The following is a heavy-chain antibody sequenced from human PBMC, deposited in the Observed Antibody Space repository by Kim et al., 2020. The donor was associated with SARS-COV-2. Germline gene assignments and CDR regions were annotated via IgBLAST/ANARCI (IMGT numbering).Heavy chain of an antibody. V-gene: IGHV4-59*01. J-gene: IGHJ5*02. Sequence: PSLKSRVTISVDTSKNQFSLKLSSVTAADTAVYYCARDNSYGSGDNWFDPWGQGTLVTVSS. CDR3: ARDNSYGSGDNWFDP. D-gene: IGHD3-10*01.